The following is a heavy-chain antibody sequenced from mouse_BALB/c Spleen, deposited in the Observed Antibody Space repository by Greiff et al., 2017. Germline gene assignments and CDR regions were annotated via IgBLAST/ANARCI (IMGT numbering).Heavy chain of an antibody. CDR1: GFSFTSYG. Sequence: VQLQQSGPGLVQPSQSLSITCTASGFSFTSYGVYWVRQSPGKGLEWLGVIWSGGSTDYNAAFISRLSIIKNNSKSHVFFKMNSLQANDTAIYYCARSIYCGYGKDYWGQGTSVTVSS. CDR3: ARSIYCGYGKDY. V-gene: IGHV2-2*02. CDR2: IWSGGST. D-gene: IGHD2-2*01. J-gene: IGHJ4*01.